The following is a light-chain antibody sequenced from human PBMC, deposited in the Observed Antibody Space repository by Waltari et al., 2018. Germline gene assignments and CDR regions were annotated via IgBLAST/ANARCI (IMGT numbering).Light chain of an antibody. V-gene: IGKV3-20*01. CDR1: QSVSRA. CDR3: QHYVRLPAT. CDR2: GAS. Sequence: EIVLTQSPGILSLSPGERATLSCRASQSVSRALAWYQQKPGQAPRLLIYGASSRATDIPDRFSGSGSGTDFSLTINRLEPEDFAVYYCQHYVRLPATFGQGTKVEIK. J-gene: IGKJ1*01.